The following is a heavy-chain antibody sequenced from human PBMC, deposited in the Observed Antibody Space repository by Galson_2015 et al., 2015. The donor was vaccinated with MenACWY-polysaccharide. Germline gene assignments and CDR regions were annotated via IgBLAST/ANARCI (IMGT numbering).Heavy chain of an antibody. V-gene: IGHV3-74*01. CDR3: VRDNGGIDF. J-gene: IGHJ4*02. CDR1: GFSFNSYW. Sequence: SLRLSCAASGFSFNSYWMHWVRQAPGKGLVWVSHIDNDGSSTNYADSVKGRFTISRDNAKNTPYLQMDSLRAEDTAVYYCVRDNGGIDFWGQGALVTVSS. CDR2: IDNDGSST. D-gene: IGHD3-16*01.